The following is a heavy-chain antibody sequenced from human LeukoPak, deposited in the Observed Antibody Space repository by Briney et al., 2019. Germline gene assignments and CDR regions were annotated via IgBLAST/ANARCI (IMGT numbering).Heavy chain of an antibody. CDR1: GYTFTTYF. CDR3: ARYWAEPAATDDAFDI. J-gene: IGHJ3*02. Sequence: ASLKVSCKTSGYTFTTYFIHWVRQAPGQGLEWMSGINPYSGDKKYAQKVQGRVTMTRDTAISTAYMELSRLMSDDTAVYYCARYWAEPAATDDAFDIWGQGTMVVVSS. V-gene: IGHV1-2*02. D-gene: IGHD2-15*01. CDR2: INPYSGDK.